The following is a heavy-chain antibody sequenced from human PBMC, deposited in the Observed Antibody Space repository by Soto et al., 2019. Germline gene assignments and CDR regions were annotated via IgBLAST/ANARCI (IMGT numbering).Heavy chain of an antibody. CDR3: SHGYYQYFES. V-gene: IGHV3-15*07. D-gene: IGHD1-26*01. CDR2: IKSKTDGGTS. CDR1: GVTVTTVW. J-gene: IGHJ4*02. Sequence: SLRLSCAVSGVTVTTVWMNWVRQAPGKGPEWVARIKSKTDGGTSDYAAPVKGRFTISRDDSENTLYLQMNSLKTEDTAVYYCSHGYYQYFESWGQGTLVTVSS.